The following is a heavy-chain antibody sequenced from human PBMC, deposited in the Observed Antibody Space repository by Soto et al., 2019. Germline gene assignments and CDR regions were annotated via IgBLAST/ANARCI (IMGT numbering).Heavy chain of an antibody. CDR1: QYNFTNYC. Sequence: ASVKVSCKASQYNFTNYCVHWVRQAPGQGLEWMGVINPAGGYSKYAQRFRGRVTMTRDTSTNTVYMDLRSLRPEDTAVYFCARALFDTDSVPVGAESRYYVMDVWGRGTTATVSS. CDR2: INPAGGYS. D-gene: IGHD3-22*01. CDR3: ARALFDTDSVPVGAESRYYVMDV. J-gene: IGHJ6*02. V-gene: IGHV1-46*01.